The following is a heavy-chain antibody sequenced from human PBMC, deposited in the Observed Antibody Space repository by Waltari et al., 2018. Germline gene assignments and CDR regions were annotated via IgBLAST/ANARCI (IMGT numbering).Heavy chain of an antibody. CDR2: INTNTGNP. CDR1: GYTFTSYA. CDR3: ARGRRGLDCSSTSCYSPHYYYYMDV. J-gene: IGHJ6*03. V-gene: IGHV7-4-1*02. D-gene: IGHD2-2*01. Sequence: QVQLVQSGSELKKPGASVKVSCKASGYTFTSYAMNWVRQAPGQGLEWMGWINTNTGNPTYAQGFTGRFVFSLDTSVSTEYLQISSLKAEDTAVYYCARGRRGLDCSSTSCYSPHYYYYMDVWGKGTTVTVSS.